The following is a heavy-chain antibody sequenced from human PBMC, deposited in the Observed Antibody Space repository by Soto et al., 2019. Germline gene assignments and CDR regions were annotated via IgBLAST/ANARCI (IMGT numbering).Heavy chain of an antibody. CDR2: ISYDGSNT. Sequence: QVQLVESGGGVVQPGRSLRLTCAASGFTFSSYGMHWVRQAPGKGLEWVAFISYDGSNTYYADSVKGRFTISRDNSKNTRHLKMNSLRVEDTAVYYCAKALGELSPESFEYWGQGTLVTVSS. V-gene: IGHV3-30*18. CDR3: AKALGELSPESFEY. J-gene: IGHJ4*02. D-gene: IGHD3-16*02. CDR1: GFTFSSYG.